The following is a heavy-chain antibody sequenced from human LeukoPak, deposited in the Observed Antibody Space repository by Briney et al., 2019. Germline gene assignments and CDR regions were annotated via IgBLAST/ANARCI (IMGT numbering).Heavy chain of an antibody. D-gene: IGHD2-2*01. CDR3: AKVGYCSSTSCWYGGTDYYYYYGMDV. Sequence: TGGSLRLSCAASGFTFSSYWMSWVRQAPGKGLEWVANIKQDGSEKYYVDSVKGRFTISRDNAKNSLYLQMNSLRAEDTAVYYCAKVGYCSSTSCWYGGTDYYYYYGMDVWGKGTTVTVSS. CDR2: IKQDGSEK. CDR1: GFTFSSYW. J-gene: IGHJ6*04. V-gene: IGHV3-7*01.